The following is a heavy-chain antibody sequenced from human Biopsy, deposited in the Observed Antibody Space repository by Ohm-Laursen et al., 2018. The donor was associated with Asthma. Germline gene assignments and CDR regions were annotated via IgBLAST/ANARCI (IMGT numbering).Heavy chain of an antibody. Sequence: SLRLSCAASGFTFSSYAMHWVRQAPGKGLEWVAVISYDGSNKYYADSVKGRFTISRDNSKNTLYLQMNSLRAEDTAVYYCAKESGSNYAFDIWGQGTMVTVSS. J-gene: IGHJ3*02. CDR3: AKESGSNYAFDI. D-gene: IGHD1-1*01. CDR2: ISYDGSNK. V-gene: IGHV3-30*18. CDR1: GFTFSSYA.